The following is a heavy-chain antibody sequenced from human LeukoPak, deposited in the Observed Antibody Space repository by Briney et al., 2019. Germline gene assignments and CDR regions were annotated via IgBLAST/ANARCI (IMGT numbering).Heavy chain of an antibody. J-gene: IGHJ4*02. CDR2: IYYSGST. Sequence: SETLSLTCTVSGGSISSYYWSWIRQPPGKGLEWIGYIYYSGSTNYNPSLKSRVTISVDTSKNQFSLNLSSVTAADTAVYYCARVTYYGSGSLYFDYWGQGTLVTVSS. CDR1: GGSISSYY. V-gene: IGHV4-59*01. D-gene: IGHD3-10*01. CDR3: ARVTYYGSGSLYFDY.